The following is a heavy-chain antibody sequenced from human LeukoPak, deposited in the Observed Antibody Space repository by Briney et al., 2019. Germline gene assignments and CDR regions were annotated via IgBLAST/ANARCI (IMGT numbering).Heavy chain of an antibody. V-gene: IGHV1-2*06. J-gene: IGHJ3*02. CDR1: GYTFTVYY. CDR3: ARNIWFGESADAFDI. CDR2: INPNSGDT. Sequence: ASVKVSCKASGYTFTVYYMHWVRQAPGQGLEWMGRINPNSGDTNYAQKFQGRVTMTRDTSISTAYMELSRLRSDDTALYYCARNIWFGESADAFDIWGQGTLVTVFS. D-gene: IGHD3-10*01.